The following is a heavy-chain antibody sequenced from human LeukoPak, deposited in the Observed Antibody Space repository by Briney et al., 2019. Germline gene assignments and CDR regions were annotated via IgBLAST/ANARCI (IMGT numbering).Heavy chain of an antibody. CDR1: GFTFSSYA. J-gene: IGHJ4*02. CDR3: ARSYGDYRKEPFDY. CDR2: ISYDGSNK. V-gene: IGHV3-30-3*01. Sequence: PGGSLRLSCAASGFTFSSYAMHWVRQAPGKGLEWVAVISYDGSNKYYADSVKGRFTISRDNSKNTLYLQMNSLRAEDTAVYYCARSYGDYRKEPFDYWGQGTLVTVSS. D-gene: IGHD4-17*01.